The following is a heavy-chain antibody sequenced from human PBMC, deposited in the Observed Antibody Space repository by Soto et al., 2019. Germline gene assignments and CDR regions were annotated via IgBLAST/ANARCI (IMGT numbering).Heavy chain of an antibody. CDR2: INAGNGNT. D-gene: IGHD2-15*01. J-gene: IGHJ4*02. Sequence: QVQLVQSGAEVKKPGASVKVSCKASGYTFTSYAMHWVRQAPGQRLEWMGWINAGNGNTKYSQKFQGRVTITRDTSASKAYMGRSSLRSEDTAVYYCERGPGGPDGPGDYWGQGTLVTVSS. V-gene: IGHV1-3*01. CDR3: ERGPGGPDGPGDY. CDR1: GYTFTSYA.